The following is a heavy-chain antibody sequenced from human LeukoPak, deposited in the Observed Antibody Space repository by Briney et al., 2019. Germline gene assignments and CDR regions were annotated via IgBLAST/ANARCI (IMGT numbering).Heavy chain of an antibody. CDR3: AKQWLANFDY. V-gene: IGHV3-30*18. CDR1: GLTFSSYG. D-gene: IGHD6-19*01. Sequence: GGSLRLSCAASGLTFSSYGMHWVRQAPGKGLEWVAVISYDGSNKYYADSVKGRFTISRDNSKNTLYLQMNSLRAEDTAVYYCAKQWLANFDYWGQGTLVTVS. CDR2: ISYDGSNK. J-gene: IGHJ4*02.